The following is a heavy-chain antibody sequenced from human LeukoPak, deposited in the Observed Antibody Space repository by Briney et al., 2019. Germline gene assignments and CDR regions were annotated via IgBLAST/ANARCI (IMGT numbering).Heavy chain of an antibody. CDR2: IYYTGGT. J-gene: IGHJ3*02. V-gene: IGHV4-39*06. CDR3: ARDSSSWPFDI. CDR1: GGSITSSSYY. Sequence: SETLSLTCSVSGGSITSSSYYWGWIRQPPEKGLEWIGSIYYTGGTYYSPSLKSRVTISVDTSKNQFTLKLSSVTAADTAVYYCARDSSSWPFDIWGQGTMVTVSS. D-gene: IGHD6-13*01.